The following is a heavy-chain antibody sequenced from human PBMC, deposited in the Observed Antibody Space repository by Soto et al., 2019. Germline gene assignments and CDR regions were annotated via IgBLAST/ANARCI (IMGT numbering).Heavy chain of an antibody. J-gene: IGHJ6*02. CDR3: TKHLESTPSHGMDV. V-gene: IGHV3-30*18. Sequence: QVQLVESGGGVVRPGRSLRLSCAASGFTFRSFGMHWVRQAPGKGLEWVALISYDGSDEYYADSVKGRITDSRDNSRNTPYLKMNIMQVEDTASNYCTKHLESTPSHGMDVWGQGSTVSDSS. CDR1: GFTFRSFG. CDR2: ISYDGSDE.